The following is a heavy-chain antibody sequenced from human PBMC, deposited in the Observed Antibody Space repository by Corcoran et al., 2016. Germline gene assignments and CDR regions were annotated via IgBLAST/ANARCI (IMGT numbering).Heavy chain of an antibody. CDR2: IYHTGDT. D-gene: IGHD2-8*01. V-gene: IGHV4-34*01. CDR1: GGSFSGYF. Sequence: QVQLQQWGAGLLKPSETLSLTCAVNGGSFSGYFWTWVRQAPGKGLEWIGEIYHTGDTNYKASLTSRLTISQDTSNNQFSLRLSSVTAADTGIYYCARGNVLMGYATFDYWGLGTLVTVSS. CDR3: ARGNVLMGYATFDY. J-gene: IGHJ4*02.